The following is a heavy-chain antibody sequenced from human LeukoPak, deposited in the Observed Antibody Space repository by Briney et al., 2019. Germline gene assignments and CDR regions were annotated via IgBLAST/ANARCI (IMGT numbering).Heavy chain of an antibody. CDR3: ARSNTVISRGFVDH. D-gene: IGHD2-21*01. Sequence: SETLSLTCTVSGGSISSNGYYWAWFRQPPGKGLEWIGSIYYSGGTYYNPSLKSRVTISIDTSKNRFSLKLRSVTAADTAVYYCARSNTVISRGFVDHWGLGTLVTVSS. CDR2: IYYSGGT. CDR1: GGSISSNGYY. V-gene: IGHV4-39*07. J-gene: IGHJ4*02.